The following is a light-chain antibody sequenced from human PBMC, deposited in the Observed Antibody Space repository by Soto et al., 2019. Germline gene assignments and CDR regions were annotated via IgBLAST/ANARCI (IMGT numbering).Light chain of an antibody. CDR2: DVS. V-gene: IGLV2-11*01. Sequence: QSVLTQPRSVSGSPGQSVTISCTGTSSDVDGYDYVSWYQQHPGKAPKLMIYDVSKRPSGVPDRFSGSKSGNTASLTISGLQAEDEADYHCCSYAGSYIYVFGTGTKLTVL. CDR1: SSDVDGYDY. CDR3: CSYAGSYIYV. J-gene: IGLJ1*01.